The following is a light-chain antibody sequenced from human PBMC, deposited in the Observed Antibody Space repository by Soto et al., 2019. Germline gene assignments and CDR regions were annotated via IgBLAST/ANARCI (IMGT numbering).Light chain of an antibody. J-gene: IGKJ1*01. CDR1: QSISRW. V-gene: IGKV1-5*01. Sequence: DIQMTQYPSTLSASVGDRVTITCRASQSISRWLAWYQQKPGKAPKLLIHDATSLESGVPSSLSGSGSGTEFTLTISSLPPDDFATYYCQQYSSHWTFAQGTKVDIK. CDR2: DAT. CDR3: QQYSSHWT.